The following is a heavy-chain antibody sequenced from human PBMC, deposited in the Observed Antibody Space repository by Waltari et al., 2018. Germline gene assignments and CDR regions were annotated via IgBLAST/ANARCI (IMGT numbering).Heavy chain of an antibody. CDR2: INPNSGGT. CDR3: AREDGDAYNNWFDP. J-gene: IGHJ5*02. CDR1: GYTFTGYY. Sequence: QVQLVQSGAEVKKPGASVKVSCQASGYTFTGYYMHWVRQAPGQGLEWMGRINPNSGGTNYAQKFQGRVTMTRDTSISTAYMELSRLRSDDTAVYYCAREDGDAYNNWFDPWGQGTLVTVSS. V-gene: IGHV1-2*06. D-gene: IGHD3-16*01.